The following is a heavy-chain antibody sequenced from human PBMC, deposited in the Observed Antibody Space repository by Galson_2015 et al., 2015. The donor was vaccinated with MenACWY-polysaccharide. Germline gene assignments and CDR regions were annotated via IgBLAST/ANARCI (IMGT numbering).Heavy chain of an antibody. J-gene: IGHJ5*02. CDR2: IYYSGNT. D-gene: IGHD4-17*01. V-gene: IGHV4-31*03. Sequence: TLSLTCSVSGGSISSGSHHWTWIRQLPGKDLEWIGYIYYSGNTYYNPSLKSRLTISRDTSKNQFSLNLSSVSDADTAVYYCAGIPSTETSYGWFDPWGQGTLVTASS. CDR1: GGSISSGSHH. CDR3: AGIPSTETSYGWFDP.